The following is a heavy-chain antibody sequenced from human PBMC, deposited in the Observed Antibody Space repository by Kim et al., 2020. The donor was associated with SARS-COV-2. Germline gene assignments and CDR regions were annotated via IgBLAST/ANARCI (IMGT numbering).Heavy chain of an antibody. CDR3: AKALWSAAIVGGMDV. J-gene: IGHJ6*02. V-gene: IGHV3-30*18. D-gene: IGHD2-2*01. Sequence: GGSLRLSCAASGFTFSSYGMHWVRQAPGKGLEWVAVISYDGSNKYYADSVKGRFTISRDNSKNTLYLQMNSLRAEDTAVYYCAKALWSAAIVGGMDVWGQGTTGTVSS. CDR1: GFTFSSYG. CDR2: ISYDGSNK.